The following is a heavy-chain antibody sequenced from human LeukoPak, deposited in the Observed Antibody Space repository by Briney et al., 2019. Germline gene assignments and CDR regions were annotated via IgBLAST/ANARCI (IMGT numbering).Heavy chain of an antibody. Sequence: SETLSLTCVVYGGSLSGYFWSWIRQPPGKGLEWIGEITPSGSTNYSPSFRGGVSISIDTSKKKLSLRLTSVTAADSAVYYWASSFYYDSRDYWGQGTLVTVSS. CDR3: ASSFYYDSRDY. CDR1: GGSLSGYF. D-gene: IGHD3-22*01. V-gene: IGHV4-34*01. J-gene: IGHJ4*02. CDR2: ITPSGST.